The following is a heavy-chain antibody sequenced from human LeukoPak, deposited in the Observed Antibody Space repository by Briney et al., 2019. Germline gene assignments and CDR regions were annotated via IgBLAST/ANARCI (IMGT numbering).Heavy chain of an antibody. CDR1: GFTFSNAW. D-gene: IGHD6-6*01. J-gene: IGHJ3*02. CDR3: TTDRSSSRAFDI. Sequence: GGSLRLSCAASGFTFSNAWMSWVRQAPGKGLEWVGRIKSKTDGGTTDYAAPVKGRFTISRDDSKNTLYLQMNSLKTEDTAVYYCTTDRSSSRAFDIWGQGTMVTVSS. V-gene: IGHV3-15*01. CDR2: IKSKTDGGTT.